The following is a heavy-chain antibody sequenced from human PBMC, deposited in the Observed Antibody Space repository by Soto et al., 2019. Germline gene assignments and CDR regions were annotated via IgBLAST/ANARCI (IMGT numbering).Heavy chain of an antibody. CDR2: INHSGST. D-gene: IGHD5-12*01. CDR3: ARRSHYIVATISLDY. V-gene: IGHV4-34*01. J-gene: IGHJ4*02. CDR1: GGTFSCYY. Sequence: SVTMCLTCAVYGGTFSCYYGSWISKTPGKGLEWIGEINHSGSTNYNPSLKSRVTISVDTSKNQFSLKLSSVTAADTAVYYCARRSHYIVATISLDYWGQGTLVTVSS.